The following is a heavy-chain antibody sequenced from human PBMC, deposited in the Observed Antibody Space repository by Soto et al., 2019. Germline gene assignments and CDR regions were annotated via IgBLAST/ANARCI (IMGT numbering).Heavy chain of an antibody. CDR1: GGSISIGDYY. CDR3: ARTTDMKPFDI. D-gene: IGHD1-1*01. J-gene: IGHJ3*02. V-gene: IGHV4-30-4*01. CDR2: VYDSGTK. Sequence: SETLSLTCTVSGGSISIGDYYWSWIRQPPGKGLEWIGFVYDSGTKYYNPSLKSRVTISVDTSKNQFSLNLSSVTAADTAVYYCARTTDMKPFDIWGQGTMVTVSS.